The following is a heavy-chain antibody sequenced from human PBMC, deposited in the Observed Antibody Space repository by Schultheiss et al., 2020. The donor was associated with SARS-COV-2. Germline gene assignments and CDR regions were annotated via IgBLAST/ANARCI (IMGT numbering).Heavy chain of an antibody. CDR3: ARTVVVVAATEGIWFDP. V-gene: IGHV1-8*01. D-gene: IGHD2-15*01. CDR1: GYTLTELS. CDR2: MNPNSGNT. Sequence: ASVKVSCKVSGYTLTELSMHWVRQAPGKGLEWMGWMNPNSGNTGYAQKFQGRVTMTRNTSISTAYMELSSLRSEDTAVYYCARTVVVVAATEGIWFDPWGQGTLVTVSS. J-gene: IGHJ5*02.